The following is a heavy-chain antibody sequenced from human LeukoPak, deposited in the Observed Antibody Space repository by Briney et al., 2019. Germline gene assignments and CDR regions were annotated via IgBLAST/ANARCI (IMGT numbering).Heavy chain of an antibody. CDR3: ARGPYSSSPEYDY. V-gene: IGHV1-2*02. D-gene: IGHD6-6*01. J-gene: IGHJ4*02. CDR1: GYTFTGYY. CDR2: INPSSGGT. Sequence: GASVKVSCKASGYTFTGYYMHWVRQAPGQGLEWMGWINPSSGGTNYAQKFQGRVTMTRDTSISTAYMELSRLRSDDTAVYYCARGPYSSSPEYDYWGQGTLVTVSS.